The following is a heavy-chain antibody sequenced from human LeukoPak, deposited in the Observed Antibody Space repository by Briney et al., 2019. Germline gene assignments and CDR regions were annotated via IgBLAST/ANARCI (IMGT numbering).Heavy chain of an antibody. CDR3: ARDRRGGSWRYYFDY. CDR1: GGSISSYY. CDR2: IYYSGST. J-gene: IGHJ4*02. D-gene: IGHD2-15*01. Sequence: SETLSLTCTVSGGSISSYYWSWIRQPPGKGLEWIGYIYYSGSTNYNPSLKSRVTISVDTSKNQFSLKLSSVTAADTAVYYCARDRRGGSWRYYFDYWGQGTLVTVSS. V-gene: IGHV4-59*01.